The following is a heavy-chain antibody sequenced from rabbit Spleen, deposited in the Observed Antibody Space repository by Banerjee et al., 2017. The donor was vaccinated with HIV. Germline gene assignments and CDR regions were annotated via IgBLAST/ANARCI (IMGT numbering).Heavy chain of an antibody. CDR3: VRGASGSGYYSL. J-gene: IGHJ3*01. CDR2: IDLLFGTT. V-gene: IGHV1S40*01. CDR1: GVSFSFNSY. Sequence: QSLEESGGDLVKPGASLTLTCTASGVSFSFNSYMCWVRQAPGKGLEWIGYIDLLFGTTYYANWVNGRFTISSHSAQNTLYLQLHSLTAADTATYFCVRGASGSGYYSLWGQGTLVTVS. D-gene: IGHD1-1*01.